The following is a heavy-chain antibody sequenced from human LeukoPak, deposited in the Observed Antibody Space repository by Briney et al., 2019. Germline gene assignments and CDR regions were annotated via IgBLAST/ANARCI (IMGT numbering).Heavy chain of an antibody. CDR3: ARGGHYYYDSSGYYY. V-gene: IGHV1-18*01. D-gene: IGHD3-22*01. Sequence: ASVKVSCKASGYTFTSYGISWVRQAPGQGLEWIGWISAYNGNTNYAQKLQGRVTMTTDTSTSTAYMELRSLRSDDTAVYYCARGGHYYYDSSGYYYWGQGTLVTVSS. CDR2: ISAYNGNT. J-gene: IGHJ4*02. CDR1: GYTFTSYG.